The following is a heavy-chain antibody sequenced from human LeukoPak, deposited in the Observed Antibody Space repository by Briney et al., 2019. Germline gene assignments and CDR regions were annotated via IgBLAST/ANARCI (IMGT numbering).Heavy chain of an antibody. D-gene: IGHD3-10*01. CDR3: ARGPDPVVRGPRRAFDL. CDR2: VSNDGCNQ. CDR1: GFTFTYYA. J-gene: IGHJ3*01. Sequence: PGGSLRLSCAASGFTFTYYAMHWVRQAPGKGLEWVSVVSNDGCNQDYTDSVKGRFIISRDDSKSTVYLQMNSLRVDDTAMYYCARGPDPVVRGPRRAFDLWGQGTMVTVSS. V-gene: IGHV3-30-3*01.